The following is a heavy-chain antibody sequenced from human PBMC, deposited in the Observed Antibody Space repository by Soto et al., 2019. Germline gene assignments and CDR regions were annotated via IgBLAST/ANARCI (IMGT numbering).Heavy chain of an antibody. J-gene: IGHJ4*02. CDR2: IYYSGST. CDR3: ARGRGYGFGIDY. CDR1: GGSISSGDYY. V-gene: IGHV4-30-4*01. D-gene: IGHD5-18*01. Sequence: SETLSLTCTVSGGSISSGDYYWSWIRQPPGEGLEWIGYIYYSGSTYYNPSLKSRVTISVDTSKNMFSLRPSAVTAADTAVYYCARGRGYGFGIDYWGQGIVVTVSS.